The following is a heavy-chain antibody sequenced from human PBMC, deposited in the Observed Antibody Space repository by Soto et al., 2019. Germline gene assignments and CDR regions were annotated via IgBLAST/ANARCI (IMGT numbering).Heavy chain of an antibody. J-gene: IGHJ6*04. V-gene: IGHV1-69*13. CDR3: ARQVKYHYYGMDV. D-gene: IGHD3-10*01. CDR1: GGTFSSYA. CDR2: IIPIFGTA. Sequence: SVKVSCKASGGTFSSYAISWVRQAPGQGLEWMGGIIPIFGTANYAQKFQGRVTITADESTSTVYMELSSLRSEDTAVYYCARQVKYHYYGMDVWGKGTTVTVSS.